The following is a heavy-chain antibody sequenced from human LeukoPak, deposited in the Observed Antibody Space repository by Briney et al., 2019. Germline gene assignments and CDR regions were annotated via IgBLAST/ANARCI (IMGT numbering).Heavy chain of an antibody. CDR3: AAEGKMVVAVVGNQNFDY. J-gene: IGHJ4*02. D-gene: IGHD6-19*01. CDR2: INPNSGGT. V-gene: IGHV1-2*02. CDR1: GYTFTGYY. Sequence: ASVKVSCKASGYTFTGYYMHWVRQAPGQGLEWMGWINPNSGGTNYAQKFQGRVTMTRDTSISTAYMELSRLRSDDTAVYYCAAEGKMVVAVVGNQNFDYWGQGTLVTVSS.